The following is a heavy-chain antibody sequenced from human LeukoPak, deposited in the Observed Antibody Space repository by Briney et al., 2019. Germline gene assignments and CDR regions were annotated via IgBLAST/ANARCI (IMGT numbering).Heavy chain of an antibody. CDR1: GYTFTSYD. D-gene: IGHD2-8*01. CDR3: AREGYCTNGVCYTNYYYYMDV. CDR2: MNPNSGNT. Sequence: ASVKVSCKASGYTFTSYDINWVRQATRQGLEWMGWMNPNSGNTGYAQKFQGRVTMTRNTSISTAYMELSSLRSEDMAVYYCAREGYCTNGVCYTNYYYYMDVWGKGTTVTVSS. V-gene: IGHV1-8*01. J-gene: IGHJ6*03.